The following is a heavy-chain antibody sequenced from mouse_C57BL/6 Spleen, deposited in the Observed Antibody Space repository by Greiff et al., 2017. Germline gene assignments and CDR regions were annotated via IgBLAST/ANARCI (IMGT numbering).Heavy chain of an antibody. Sequence: QVQLQQSGPELVKPGASVKISCKASGYAFSSSWMNWVKQRPGKGLEWIGRIYPGDGDTNYNGKFKGKATLTADKSSSTAYMQLSSLTSEDSAVYFCARVGYGFYAMDYWGQGTSVTVSS. CDR3: ARVGYGFYAMDY. CDR2: IYPGDGDT. CDR1: GYAFSSSW. V-gene: IGHV1-82*01. J-gene: IGHJ4*01. D-gene: IGHD3-1*01.